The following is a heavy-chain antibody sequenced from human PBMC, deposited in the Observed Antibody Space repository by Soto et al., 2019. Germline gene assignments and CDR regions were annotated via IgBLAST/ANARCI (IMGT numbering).Heavy chain of an antibody. V-gene: IGHV3-23*01. J-gene: IGHJ4*02. D-gene: IGHD3-10*01. Sequence: EVQLLESGGGLVQPGGSLRLSCAASGFTFSSYAMSWVRQAPGKGLEWVSAISGSGGSTYYADSVKGRFTISRDNSKNTLYLQMNSLRAEDTAVYYCAKVQKYNGELLYIYFDYWGQGTLGTVSS. CDR1: GFTFSSYA. CDR3: AKVQKYNGELLYIYFDY. CDR2: ISGSGGST.